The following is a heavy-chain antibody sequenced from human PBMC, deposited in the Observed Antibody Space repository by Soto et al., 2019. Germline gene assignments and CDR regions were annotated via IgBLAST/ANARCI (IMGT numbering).Heavy chain of an antibody. CDR1: GLIFRREA. CDR2: IPVIGEDR. D-gene: IGHD3-16*01. V-gene: IGHV3-23*01. J-gene: IGHJ4*02. Sequence: GGSLRLSCVVSGLIFRREAWSWVRQAPGKGLEWVAGIPVIGEDRYYADSVQGRFTISRDNFKSTLSLQINSLKTEDTAVYYCARGNGDYIWTNSASHWGQGTLVTVSS. CDR3: ARGNGDYIWTNSASH.